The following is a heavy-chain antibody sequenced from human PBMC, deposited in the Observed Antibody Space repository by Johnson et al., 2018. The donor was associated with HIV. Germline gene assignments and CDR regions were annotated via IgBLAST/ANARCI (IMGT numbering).Heavy chain of an antibody. J-gene: IGHJ3*02. Sequence: VLLVESGGGLVQPGGSLRLSCAASGFTFSNYWMTWVRQAPGKGLEWVANIKQDGSEKYYVDSVKGRFTISRDNAKNSLYLQMNGLRAEDTAVYYCARNEYSNYGGRDAFDIWGQGTMVTVPS. V-gene: IGHV3-7*02. CDR2: IKQDGSEK. CDR1: GFTFSNYW. D-gene: IGHD4-11*01. CDR3: ARNEYSNYGGRDAFDI.